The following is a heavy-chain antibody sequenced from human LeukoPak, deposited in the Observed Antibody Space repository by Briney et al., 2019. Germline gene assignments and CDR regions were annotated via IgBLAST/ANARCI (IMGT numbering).Heavy chain of an antibody. CDR3: AKDSVAVAGLVNHFDY. V-gene: IGHV3-23*01. D-gene: IGHD6-19*01. CDR1: GFTFSSYD. J-gene: IGHJ4*02. Sequence: GGSLRLSCAASGFTFSSYDMSWVRQAPGKGLEWVSAISGSGGSTYYADSVKGRFTISRDNSRDTVYLRMKSLRVEDTAVYYCAKDSVAVAGLVNHFDYWGRGTLVTVSS. CDR2: ISGSGGST.